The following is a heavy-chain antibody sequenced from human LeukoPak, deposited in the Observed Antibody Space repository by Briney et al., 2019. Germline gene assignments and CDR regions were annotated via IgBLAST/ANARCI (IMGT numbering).Heavy chain of an antibody. CDR2: FFLKGST. CDR1: GYSITSAYY. CDR3: ARGGDYGDYVAAFDI. J-gene: IGHJ3*02. D-gene: IGHD4-17*01. V-gene: IGHV4-38-2*02. Sequence: SETLSLTCTVSGYSITSAYYWGWIRQPPGKGLEWIGSFFLKGSTYYNPSLKSRVTISVDTSKNQFSLKLSSVTAADTAVYYCARGGDYGDYVAAFDIWGQGTMVTVSS.